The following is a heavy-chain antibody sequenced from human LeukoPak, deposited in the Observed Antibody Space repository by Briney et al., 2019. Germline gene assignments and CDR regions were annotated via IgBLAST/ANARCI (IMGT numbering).Heavy chain of an antibody. J-gene: IGHJ4*02. V-gene: IGHV1-18*01. Sequence: ASVKVSCKASGYTFTSYGISWVRQAPGQGLEWMGWISAYNGNTNYAQKLQGRVTMTTDTSTSTAYMEPRSLRSDDTAVYYRAREGNYYDSSGCFDYWGQGTLVTVSS. CDR1: GYTFTSYG. CDR2: ISAYNGNT. CDR3: AREGNYYDSSGCFDY. D-gene: IGHD3-22*01.